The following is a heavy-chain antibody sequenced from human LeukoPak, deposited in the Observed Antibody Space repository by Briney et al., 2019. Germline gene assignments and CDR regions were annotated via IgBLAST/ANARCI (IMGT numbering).Heavy chain of an antibody. CDR2: INPSGGST. J-gene: IGHJ6*02. Sequence: ASVTVSCKASGYTFTSYYMHWVRQAPGQGLEWMGIINPSGGSTSYAQKFQGRVTMTRDTSTSTVYMELSSLRSEDTAVYYCARGGTIFGPQGYYGMDVWGQGTTVTVSS. CDR3: ARGGTIFGPQGYYGMDV. CDR1: GYTFTSYY. D-gene: IGHD3-3*01. V-gene: IGHV1-46*01.